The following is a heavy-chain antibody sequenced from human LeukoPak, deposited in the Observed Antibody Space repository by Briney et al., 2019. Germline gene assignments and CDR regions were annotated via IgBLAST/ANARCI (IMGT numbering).Heavy chain of an antibody. CDR2: ISGSGGST. J-gene: IGHJ4*02. CDR1: GFTFSSYA. CDR3: AKSDGYDSYFDY. V-gene: IGHV3-23*01. Sequence: GGSLRLSCAASGFTFSSYAMSWVRQAPGKGLEWVSAISGSGGSTYYADSVKGRFAISRDNSKNTLYLQMNSLRAEDTAVYYCAKSDGYDSYFDYWGQGTLVTVSS. D-gene: IGHD5-12*01.